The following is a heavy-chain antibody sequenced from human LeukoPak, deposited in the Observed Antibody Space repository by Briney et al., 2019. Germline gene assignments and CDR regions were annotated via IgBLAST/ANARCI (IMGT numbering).Heavy chain of an antibody. CDR2: ISSNSSYI. V-gene: IGHV3-21*01. J-gene: IGHJ4*02. CDR1: GFTFSSYS. D-gene: IGHD3-16*02. Sequence: GGSLRLSCAASGFTFSSYSMNWVRQAPGKGLEWVSSISSNSSYIYYADSVKGRFTISRDNAKNSLYLQMNSLRAEDTAVYYCARDLGGYVWGSYRYPFDYWGQGTLVTVSS. CDR3: ARDLGGYVWGSYRYPFDY.